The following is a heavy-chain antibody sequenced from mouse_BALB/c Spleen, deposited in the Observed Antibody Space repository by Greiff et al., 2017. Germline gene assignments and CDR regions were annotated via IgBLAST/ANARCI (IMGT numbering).Heavy chain of an antibody. CDR3: ARRGQLRDYYAMDY. D-gene: IGHD1-1*01. CDR2: ISSGGST. Sequence: EVKLMESGGGLVKPGGSLKLSCAASGFTFSSYAMSWVRQTPEKRLEWVASISSGGSTYYPDSVKGRFTISRDNARNILYLQMSSLRSEDTAMYYCARRGQLRDYYAMDYWGQGTSVTVSS. CDR1: GFTFSSYA. V-gene: IGHV5-6-5*01. J-gene: IGHJ4*01.